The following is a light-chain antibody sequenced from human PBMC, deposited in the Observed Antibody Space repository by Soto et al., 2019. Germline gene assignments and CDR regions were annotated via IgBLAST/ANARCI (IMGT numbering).Light chain of an antibody. J-gene: IGKJ1*01. Sequence: DIQMTQSPSTLSASVGDRVTITCRASQSISSWLAWYQQKPGKAPNLLIYKASSLEGGXXXRFSGSGSGTEFTLTISSLQPDDFATYYCQQYNSYWTFGQGTKVDIK. V-gene: IGKV1-5*03. CDR2: KAS. CDR1: QSISSW. CDR3: QQYNSYWT.